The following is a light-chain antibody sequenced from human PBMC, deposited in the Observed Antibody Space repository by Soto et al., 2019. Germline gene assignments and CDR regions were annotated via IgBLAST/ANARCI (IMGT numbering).Light chain of an antibody. J-gene: IGKJ1*01. CDR1: QSVGRN. CDR2: GAS. CDR3: QHYGSSPT. V-gene: IGKV3-20*01. Sequence: EIVMTQSPASLSVSPGERAALSCRSSQSVGRNLAWYQQKPGQAPRLLLYGASNRATGIPDRFSGSGSGTDFTLAISRLEPEDFAVYYCQHYGSSPTFGQGTKVDIK.